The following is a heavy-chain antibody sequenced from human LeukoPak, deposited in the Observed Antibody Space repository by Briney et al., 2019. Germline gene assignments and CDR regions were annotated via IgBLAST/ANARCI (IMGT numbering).Heavy chain of an antibody. V-gene: IGHV3-53*01. CDR1: GFTVSSNY. J-gene: IGHJ6*02. CDR3: ARYYYGSGPGMDV. D-gene: IGHD3-10*01. CDR2: IYSGGST. Sequence: GESLRLSCAASGFTVSSNYMSWVRQAPGKGLEWVSVIYSGGSTYYADSVKGRFTISRDNSKNTLYLQMNSLRAEDTAVYYCARYYYGSGPGMDVWGQGTTVTVSS.